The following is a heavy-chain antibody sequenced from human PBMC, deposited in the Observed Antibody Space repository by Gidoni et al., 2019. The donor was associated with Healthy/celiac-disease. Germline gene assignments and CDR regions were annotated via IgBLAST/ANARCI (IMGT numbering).Heavy chain of an antibody. D-gene: IGHD3-3*01. V-gene: IGHV3-13*01. J-gene: IGHJ6*02. Sequence: EVQLVESGRGVVQPGGSLRLACADSGSTCSSYDMHWFRQATGKGLEWFSAIGPAGYTYFPGSVKGRFTISRENAKNSLYLQMNSLRAGYTAVYYCASGRESKEWLRYYYYGMDVWGQGTTVTVSS. CDR3: ASGRESKEWLRYYYYGMDV. CDR1: GSTCSSYD. CDR2: IGPAGYT.